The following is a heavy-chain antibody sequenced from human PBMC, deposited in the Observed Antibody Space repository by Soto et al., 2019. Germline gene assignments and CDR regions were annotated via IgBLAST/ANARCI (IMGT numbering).Heavy chain of an antibody. Sequence: EGQLVESGGGLVKPGGSLRLSCAASGFAFQTYTMEWLRQPPGKGLEWVSSITISGNYIYYADSVKGRFTISRDNGRNSVYLQMNSLRAEDTAVYYCARVGVLRTNFRWCDLWGQGPLVTVSS. CDR2: ITISGNYI. V-gene: IGHV3-21*01. J-gene: IGHJ5*02. CDR1: GFAFQTYT. D-gene: IGHD2-8*01. CDR3: ARVGVLRTNFRWCDL.